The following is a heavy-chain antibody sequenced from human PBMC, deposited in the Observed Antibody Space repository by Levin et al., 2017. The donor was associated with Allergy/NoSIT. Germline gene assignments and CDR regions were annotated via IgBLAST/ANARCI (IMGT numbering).Heavy chain of an antibody. V-gene: IGHV3-74*01. J-gene: IGHJ4*02. Sequence: GESLKISCAASGFTFSSYRMHWVRQAPGKGLVWVSRIDGDGITTSYADSVKGRFTISRDNAKSTLYLQMNSLRAEDTAVYYCARNLEADFWGQGTLVTVSS. CDR2: IDGDGITT. D-gene: IGHD1-1*01. CDR1: GFTFSSYR. CDR3: ARNLEADF.